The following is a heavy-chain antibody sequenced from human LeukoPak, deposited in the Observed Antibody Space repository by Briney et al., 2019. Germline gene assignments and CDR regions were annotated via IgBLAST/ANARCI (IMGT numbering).Heavy chain of an antibody. J-gene: IGHJ4*02. D-gene: IGHD3-10*01. CDR2: ISASGGST. Sequence: GGSLGLSCAVSGITLSNYGMSWVRQAPGKGLEWVAGISASGGSTNYADSVKGRFTISRDNPKNTLYLQMNSLRAEDTAVYFCAKRGVVIRVILVGFHKEAYYFDSWGQGALVTVSS. V-gene: IGHV3-23*01. CDR3: AKRGVVIRVILVGFHKEAYYFDS. CDR1: GITLSNYG.